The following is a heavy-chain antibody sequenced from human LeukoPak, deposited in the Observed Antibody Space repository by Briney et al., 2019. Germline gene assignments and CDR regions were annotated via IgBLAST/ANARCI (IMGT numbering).Heavy chain of an antibody. Sequence: SETLSLTCTVSGGSISSYYWSWIRQPPGKGLEWIGYIYYSGSTNYNPSLKSRVTISVDTSKNQFSLKLSSVTAADTAMYYCAQPRSSGWQLDYWGQGTLVTVSS. V-gene: IGHV4-59*01. J-gene: IGHJ4*02. CDR2: IYYSGST. CDR1: GGSISSYY. CDR3: AQPRSSGWQLDY. D-gene: IGHD6-19*01.